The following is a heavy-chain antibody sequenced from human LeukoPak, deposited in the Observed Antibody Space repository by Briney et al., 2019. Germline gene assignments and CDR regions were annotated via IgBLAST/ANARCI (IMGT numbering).Heavy chain of an antibody. J-gene: IGHJ4*02. Sequence: SETLSLTCTVSGTSIITSYWSWIRQFPGKGLEWIGFIDSSGHTDSNPSLSGRVTISIDTSKNQFFLRLTSVTAADTAVYYCAKGFYYRRLNSNPFDFWGRGTLVTVSS. CDR1: GTSIITSY. CDR3: AKGFYYRRLNSNPFDF. D-gene: IGHD2-8*01. CDR2: IDSSGHT. V-gene: IGHV4-4*09.